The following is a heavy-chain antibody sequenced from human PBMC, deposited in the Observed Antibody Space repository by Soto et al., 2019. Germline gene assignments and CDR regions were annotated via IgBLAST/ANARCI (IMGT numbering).Heavy chain of an antibody. CDR3: ARERGGYRSSRGFDA. CDR2: IIPIFGIAAA. D-gene: IGHD6-13*01. Sequence: QVQLVQSGAEVKKPGSSVKVSCKASGGTFSSHGINWVRQAPGQGLEWMGGIIPIFGIAAADYAQKCKGRVTITADEAKSTAYMELSSLRAEDTSVFYGARERGGYRSSRGFDAWGQGTLVTVSS. V-gene: IGHV1-69*01. J-gene: IGHJ4*02. CDR1: GGTFSSHG.